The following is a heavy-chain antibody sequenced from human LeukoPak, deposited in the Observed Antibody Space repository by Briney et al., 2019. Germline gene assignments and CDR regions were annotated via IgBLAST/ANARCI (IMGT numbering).Heavy chain of an antibody. V-gene: IGHV3-74*01. CDR3: ARDWVYKIDY. Sequence: GGSLKLSCETAGFTFSSYVMHWVRRTPGKGLVWVSRISHDGIISYADSVKGRFTISIDNAKNTLTLQMNSLRVEDTAVYFCARDWVYKIDYWGRGTLVTVSS. CDR1: GFTFSSYV. CDR2: ISHDGII. J-gene: IGHJ4*02. D-gene: IGHD5-24*01.